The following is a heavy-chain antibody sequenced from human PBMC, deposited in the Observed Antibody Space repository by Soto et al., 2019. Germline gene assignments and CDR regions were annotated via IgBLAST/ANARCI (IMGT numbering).Heavy chain of an antibody. V-gene: IGHV3-30*18. CDR1: GFTFSSYG. D-gene: IGHD6-19*01. CDR2: ISYDGSNK. CDR3: AKELEWLVRYYYYGMDV. Sequence: QVQLVESGGGVVQPGRSLRLSCAASGFTFSSYGMHWVRQAPGKGLEWVAVISYDGSNKYYADSMKGRFTISRDNSKNTLYLQMNSLRAEDTAVYYCAKELEWLVRYYYYGMDVWGQGTTVTVSS. J-gene: IGHJ6*02.